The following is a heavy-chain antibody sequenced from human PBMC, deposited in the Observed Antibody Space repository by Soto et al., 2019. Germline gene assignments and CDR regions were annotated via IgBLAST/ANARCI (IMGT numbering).Heavy chain of an antibody. CDR1: GGSFSGYY. D-gene: IGHD3-3*01. CDR3: ARGSPPRYYDFWSGYHHYFDY. Sequence: QSQTLSLTCAVYGGSFSGYYWSWIRQPPGKGLEWIGEINHSGSTNYNPSLKSRVTISVDTSKNQFSLKLSSVTAADTAVYYCARGSPPRYYDFWSGYHHYFDYWGQGTLVTVSS. CDR2: INHSGST. J-gene: IGHJ4*02. V-gene: IGHV4-34*01.